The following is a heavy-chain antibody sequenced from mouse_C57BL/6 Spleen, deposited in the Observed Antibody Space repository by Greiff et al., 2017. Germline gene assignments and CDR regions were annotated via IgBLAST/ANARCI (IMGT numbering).Heavy chain of an antibody. D-gene: IGHD1-1*01. Sequence: EVKVVESGGDLVKPGGSLKLSCAASGFTFSSYGMSWVRQTPDKRLEWVATISSGGSYTYYPDSVKGRFTISRDNAKNTLYLQMSSLKSEDTAMYYCARHVGVTTVVPDYYAMDYWGQGTSVTVSS. CDR3: ARHVGVTTVVPDYYAMDY. CDR2: ISSGGSYT. CDR1: GFTFSSYG. J-gene: IGHJ4*01. V-gene: IGHV5-6*01.